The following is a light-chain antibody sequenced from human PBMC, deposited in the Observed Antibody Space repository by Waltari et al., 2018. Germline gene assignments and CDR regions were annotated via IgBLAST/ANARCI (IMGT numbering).Light chain of an antibody. Sequence: SYGLSQPHSVSVSPGQKGSVTLSGELLGHNDVWWYQQQPGQAPVLVLLHDSRRPPGIRERFPGSTSGPTAPLTIGGTQPPVEADYYSHTQAWDNTPLYVFGRGTKVTVL. CDR3: QAWDNTPLYV. CDR1: LLGHND. CDR2: HDS. J-gene: IGLJ1*01. V-gene: IGLV3-1*01.